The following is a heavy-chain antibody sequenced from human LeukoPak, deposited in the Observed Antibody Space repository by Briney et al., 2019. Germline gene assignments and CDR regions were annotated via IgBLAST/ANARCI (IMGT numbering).Heavy chain of an antibody. CDR3: ARGTMFPYLFDY. J-gene: IGHJ4*02. Sequence: GGSLRLSCGVSGFTFSRYSMCWVRHAPGKGLEWVSFISSSSSYLYYADSVKRRFTISRDNAKNSLYLQMNSLRAEDTAVYYCARGTMFPYLFDYWGQGTLVTVSS. CDR2: ISSSSSYL. CDR1: GFTFSRYS. D-gene: IGHD3-10*02. V-gene: IGHV3-21*01.